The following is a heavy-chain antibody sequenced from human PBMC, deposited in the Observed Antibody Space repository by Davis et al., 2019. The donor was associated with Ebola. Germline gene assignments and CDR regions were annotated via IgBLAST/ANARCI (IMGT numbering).Heavy chain of an antibody. J-gene: IGHJ4*02. CDR1: GVSIGSSGYY. CDR2: LHFRGST. D-gene: IGHD2-15*01. V-gene: IGHV4-39*01. Sequence: SETLSLTCHVSGVSIGSSGYYWGWVRQAPGTGLEWIGTLHFRGSTYYSPSLTGRVTLSGDSSKNEFSLTLDSVTAADTGVYYCARLVTACSGGICYSDFDDWGQGTLVTVSS. CDR3: ARLVTACSGGICYSDFDD.